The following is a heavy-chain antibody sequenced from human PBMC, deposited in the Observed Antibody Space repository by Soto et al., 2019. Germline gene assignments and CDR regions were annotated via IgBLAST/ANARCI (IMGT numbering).Heavy chain of an antibody. Sequence: ASVNVSCKASGYTITSYGISWVRQAPGQGLEWMGWISAYNGNTNYAQKLQGRVTMTTDTSTSTAYMELRSLRSDDTAVYYCARDGFGHSSCDYWGQGTLVTVSS. CDR3: ARDGFGHSSCDY. J-gene: IGHJ4*02. CDR1: GYTITSYG. D-gene: IGHD6-13*01. CDR2: ISAYNGNT. V-gene: IGHV1-18*01.